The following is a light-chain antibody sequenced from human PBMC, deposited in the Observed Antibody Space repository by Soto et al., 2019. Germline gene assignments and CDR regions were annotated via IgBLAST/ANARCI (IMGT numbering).Light chain of an antibody. Sequence: DIVMTQSPLSLPVTPGEPASISCRSSQSLLRSDGYNYLDWYLQKPGQSPQLLIHLGSNRASGVPDRLTGSGSGTDFTLKITSVAAEDVGIYYCKQGLQTTLTFGQGTKVDIX. CDR3: KQGLQTTLT. J-gene: IGKJ1*01. CDR1: QSLLRSDGYNY. CDR2: LGS. V-gene: IGKV2-28*01.